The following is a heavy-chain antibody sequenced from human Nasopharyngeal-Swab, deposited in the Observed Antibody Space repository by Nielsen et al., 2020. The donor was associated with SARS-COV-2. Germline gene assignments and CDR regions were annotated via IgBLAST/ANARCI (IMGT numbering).Heavy chain of an antibody. Sequence: WVRQAPGQGLEWMGWISAYNGNTNYAQKLQGRVTMTTDTSTSTAYMELRSLRSDDTAVYYCARDGNYYDSSGYYLVRAAFDIWGQGTMVTVSS. V-gene: IGHV1-18*01. CDR3: ARDGNYYDSSGYYLVRAAFDI. D-gene: IGHD3-22*01. CDR2: ISAYNGNT. J-gene: IGHJ3*02.